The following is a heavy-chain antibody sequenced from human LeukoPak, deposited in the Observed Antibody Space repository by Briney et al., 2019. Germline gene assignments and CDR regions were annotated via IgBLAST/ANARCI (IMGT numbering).Heavy chain of an antibody. J-gene: IGHJ4*02. D-gene: IGHD3-16*02. Sequence: GGSLRLSCAASGFTFSSYWMSWVRQAPGKGLEWVANIKQDGSEKYYVDSVKGRFTISRDNAKNSLYLQMNSLRAEDTAVYYCAREYVWGSYRFTPVPDYWGQGTLVTVSS. CDR1: GFTFSSYW. CDR3: AREYVWGSYRFTPVPDY. V-gene: IGHV3-7*01. CDR2: IKQDGSEK.